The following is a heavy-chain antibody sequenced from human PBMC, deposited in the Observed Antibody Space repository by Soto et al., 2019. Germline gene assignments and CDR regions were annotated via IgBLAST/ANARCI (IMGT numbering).Heavy chain of an antibody. V-gene: IGHV1-8*02. CDR3: ARGDGYIFDC. Sequence: GASVKVSCKASGYTFTGYYMHWVRQAPGQGLEWMGWMNPNSGNTGYAQKFQGRVTMTRNTSISTAYMELSSLRSDDTAVYSCARGDGYIFDCWARGTLVTVSS. CDR1: GYTFTGYY. D-gene: IGHD5-12*01. J-gene: IGHJ4*02. CDR2: MNPNSGNT.